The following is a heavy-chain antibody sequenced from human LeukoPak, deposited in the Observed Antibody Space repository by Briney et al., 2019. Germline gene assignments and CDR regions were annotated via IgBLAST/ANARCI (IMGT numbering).Heavy chain of an antibody. J-gene: IGHJ4*02. V-gene: IGHV3-64*01. CDR2: ISSNGGST. CDR3: ARDLSWRIGDS. D-gene: IGHD2-21*01. Sequence: PGGSLRLSCAASGFTFSSYAMHWVRQAPGKGLEYVSAISSNGGSTYYANSVKGRFTISRDNSKNTLYLQMGSLRAEDMAVYYCARDLSWRIGDSWGQGTLVTVSS. CDR1: GFTFSSYA.